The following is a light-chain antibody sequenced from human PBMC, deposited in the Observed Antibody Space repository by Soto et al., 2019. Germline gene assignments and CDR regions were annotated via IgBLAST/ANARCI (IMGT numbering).Light chain of an antibody. Sequence: DIQMTQSPSTLSASVGDRVTITCRASQSISSWLAWYQQKPGKAPRLLIYRASSLQIGVTSRFSGSGSGTEFTLAISSLQPDDFATYYCQQYSSYSPFTFGQGTKLES. CDR3: QQYSSYSPFT. CDR1: QSISSW. V-gene: IGKV1-5*03. CDR2: RAS. J-gene: IGKJ2*01.